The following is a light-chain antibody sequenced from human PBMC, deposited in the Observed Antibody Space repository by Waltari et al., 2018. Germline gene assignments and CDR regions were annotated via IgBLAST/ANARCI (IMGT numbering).Light chain of an antibody. CDR2: MAS. CDR1: QSVGTW. CDR3: QQYSSFST. J-gene: IGKJ2*01. Sequence: DIQMTQSPSTLSASVGDRVTISCRASQSVGTWLAWYQQKPGKAPKLLIYMASSLESGLPSRFSGSGSGTEFTLTISSLQPDDFATYSCQQYSSFSTFGQGTKVDI. V-gene: IGKV1-5*03.